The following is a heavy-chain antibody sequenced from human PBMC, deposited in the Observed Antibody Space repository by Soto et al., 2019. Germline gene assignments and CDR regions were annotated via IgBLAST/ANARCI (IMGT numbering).Heavy chain of an antibody. D-gene: IGHD6-13*01. CDR1: GYSFTSYW. Sequence: GESLKISCKGSGYSFTSYWISWVRQMPGKGLEWMGRIDPSDSYTNYSPSFQGHVTISADKSISTAYLQWSSLKASDTAMYYCARGDSSSWPFDPWGQGTLVTVSA. CDR2: IDPSDSYT. CDR3: ARGDSSSWPFDP. V-gene: IGHV5-10-1*01. J-gene: IGHJ5*02.